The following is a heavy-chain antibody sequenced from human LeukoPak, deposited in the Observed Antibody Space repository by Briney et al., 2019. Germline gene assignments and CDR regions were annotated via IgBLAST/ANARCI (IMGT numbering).Heavy chain of an antibody. D-gene: IGHD3-22*01. V-gene: IGHV4-34*01. CDR2: INHSGST. CDR3: ARGPGTYYYDSSGYSDY. J-gene: IGHJ4*02. Sequence: SETLSLTCAVYGGSFSGYYWSWIRQPPGKGLEWIGEINHSGSTNYNPSLKSRVTISVDTSKNQFSLKLSSVTAADTAVYYCARGPGTYYYDSSGYSDYWGQGTLVTVSS. CDR1: GGSFSGYY.